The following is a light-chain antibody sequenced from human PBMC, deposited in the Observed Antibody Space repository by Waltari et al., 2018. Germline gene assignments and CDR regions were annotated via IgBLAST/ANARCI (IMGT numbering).Light chain of an antibody. Sequence: EIVLTQSPGTLSLSPGERGTLSCRACQSVSRFLAWYQQKPGQAPRILIYGASTRATGIPDRFSGSGSGTDFSLTSSRLEPEDFAVYYCQKYDRLPATFGQGTKVEIK. CDR2: GAS. CDR3: QKYDRLPAT. V-gene: IGKV3-20*01. CDR1: QSVSRF. J-gene: IGKJ1*01.